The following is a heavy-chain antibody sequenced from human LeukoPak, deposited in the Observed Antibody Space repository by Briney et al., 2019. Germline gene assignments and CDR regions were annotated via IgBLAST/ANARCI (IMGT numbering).Heavy chain of an antibody. Sequence: PGGSLRLSCAASGFTFSSYCMTWVRQAPGKGLEWVANIKLDGSEKYYADSVKGRFTISRDDAENSVYLQINSLSAEDTAVYYCARISSSRYYFDYWGQGTLVTVSS. CDR1: GFTFSSYC. V-gene: IGHV3-7*01. CDR3: ARISSSRYYFDY. CDR2: IKLDGSEK. D-gene: IGHD6-13*01. J-gene: IGHJ4*02.